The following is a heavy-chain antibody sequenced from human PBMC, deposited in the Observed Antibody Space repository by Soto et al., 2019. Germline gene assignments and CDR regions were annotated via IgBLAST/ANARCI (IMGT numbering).Heavy chain of an antibody. D-gene: IGHD3-9*01. Sequence: GSLRLSCAASGFTFSSYGMHWVRQAPGKGPEWVAVIWYDGSNKYHADSVKGRFTISRDNSKNTLYLQMNSLRAEDTAVYYCARDLTNYDILTGNYYYYGMDVWGQGTTVTVSS. CDR3: ARDLTNYDILTGNYYYYGMDV. V-gene: IGHV3-33*01. CDR2: IWYDGSNK. J-gene: IGHJ6*02. CDR1: GFTFSSYG.